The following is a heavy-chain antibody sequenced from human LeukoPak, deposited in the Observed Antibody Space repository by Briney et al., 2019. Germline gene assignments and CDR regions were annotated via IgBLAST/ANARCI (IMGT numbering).Heavy chain of an antibody. J-gene: IGHJ5*02. CDR1: GFDLHTYE. CDR2: ITISGHTK. CDR3: VRGDPHADL. Sequence: GGSLRLSCAASGFDLHTYEMNWVRQAPGKGLEWIADITISGHTKNYADSVKGRFTISRDSARTSLYLQMNSLRVEDTGVYFCVRGDPHADLWGQGTLVTVSS. V-gene: IGHV3-48*03.